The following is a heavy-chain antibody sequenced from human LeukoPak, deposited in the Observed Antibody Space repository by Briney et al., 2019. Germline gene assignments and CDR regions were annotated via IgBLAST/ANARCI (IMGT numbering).Heavy chain of an antibody. CDR3: ATNLMAYYFDY. D-gene: IGHD5-24*01. CDR1: GGSISSYY. CDR2: IYYSGNT. V-gene: IGHV4-59*04. Sequence: SETLSLTCTVSGGSISSYYWSWIRQPPGKGLEYIGYIYYSGNTDYNPSLKSRVTISVDTSKNQFSLKLSSVTAADTAVYYCATNLMAYYFDYWGQGTLVTVSS. J-gene: IGHJ4*02.